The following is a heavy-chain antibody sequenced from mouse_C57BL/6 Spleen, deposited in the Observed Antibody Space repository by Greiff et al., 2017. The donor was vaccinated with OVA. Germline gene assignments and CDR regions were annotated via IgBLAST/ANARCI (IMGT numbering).Heavy chain of an antibody. V-gene: IGHV1-82*01. Sequence: VQLVESGPELVKPGASVKISCKASGYAFSSSWMNWVKQRPGKGLEWIGRIYPGDGDTNYNGKFKGKATLTADKSSSTAYMQLSSLTSEDSAVYFCARSRETAQALYAMDYWGQGTTVTVSS. CDR3: ARSRETAQALYAMDY. D-gene: IGHD3-2*02. J-gene: IGHJ4*01. CDR2: IYPGDGDT. CDR1: GYAFSSSW.